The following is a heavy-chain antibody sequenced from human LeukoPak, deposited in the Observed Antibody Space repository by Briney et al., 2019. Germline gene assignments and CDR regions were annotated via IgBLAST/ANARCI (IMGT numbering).Heavy chain of an antibody. CDR2: MNPNSGNT. D-gene: IGHD3-10*01. Sequence: SVKVSCKASGYTFTSYDINWVRQATGQGLEWVGWMNPNSGNTGYAQKFQGRVTMTRNTSISTAYMELSSLRSEDTAVYYCARSKGRGPHAFDIWGQGTMVTVSS. V-gene: IGHV1-8*01. J-gene: IGHJ3*02. CDR3: ARSKGRGPHAFDI. CDR1: GYTFTSYD.